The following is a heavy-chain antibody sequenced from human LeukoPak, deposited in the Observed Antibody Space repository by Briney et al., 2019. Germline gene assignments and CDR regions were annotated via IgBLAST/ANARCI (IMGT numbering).Heavy chain of an antibody. CDR2: TYHWSKWST. CDR3: TRGIAVAGAPSFDQ. D-gene: IGHD6-19*01. Sequence: SQTPSLTCAISGDSVSSSSSVWNWIRQSPSGGLEWLGRTYHWSKWSTEYAISVKSRITINPDTSKNQFSLQLNSVTPEDTAVYYCTRGIAVAGAPSFDQWGQGTLVTVSS. J-gene: IGHJ4*02. V-gene: IGHV6-1*01. CDR1: GDSVSSSSSV.